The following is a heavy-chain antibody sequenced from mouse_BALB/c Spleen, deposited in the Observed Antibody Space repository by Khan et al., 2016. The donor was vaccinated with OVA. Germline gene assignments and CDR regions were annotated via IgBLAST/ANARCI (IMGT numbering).Heavy chain of an antibody. Sequence: EVQLMESGGGLVQPGGSRKLSCAASGFTFSSFGMHWVRQAPEKGLEWVAYISSGSSTIYYADTVKGRFTISRDNPKNTLFLQMTSLRSEDTAMYYCARGGNYGKIDYWGQGTTLTVSS. CDR1: GFTFSSFG. J-gene: IGHJ2*01. D-gene: IGHD2-1*01. V-gene: IGHV5-17*02. CDR2: ISSGSSTI. CDR3: ARGGNYGKIDY.